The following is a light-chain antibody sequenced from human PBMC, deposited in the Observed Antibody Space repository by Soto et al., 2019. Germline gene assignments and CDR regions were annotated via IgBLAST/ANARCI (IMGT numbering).Light chain of an antibody. Sequence: DIQITQSPSTLSASVGDRITITCRASQSVSRRLAWYQQKPGKAPKLLIYDASSLESGVPSRFSGRGSGTEFTLTISSLXPDDCATYYCHTYNSYSLHTFGQGTKVDIK. V-gene: IGKV1-5*01. CDR3: HTYNSYSLHT. J-gene: IGKJ2*01. CDR2: DAS. CDR1: QSVSRR.